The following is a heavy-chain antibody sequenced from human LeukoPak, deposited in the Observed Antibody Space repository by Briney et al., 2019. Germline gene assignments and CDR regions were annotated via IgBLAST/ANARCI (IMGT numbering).Heavy chain of an antibody. D-gene: IGHD2-2*01. Sequence: SETLSLTCTVSGGSISSYYWSWIRQPPGKGLEWIGYIYYSGSTNYNPSLKSRVTISVDTSKNQFSLRLSSVTAADTAVYYCARFNCSSTSCYGDHYYYGMDVWGKGTTVTVSS. CDR3: ARFNCSSTSCYGDHYYYGMDV. CDR1: GGSISSYY. CDR2: IYYSGST. V-gene: IGHV4-59*01. J-gene: IGHJ6*04.